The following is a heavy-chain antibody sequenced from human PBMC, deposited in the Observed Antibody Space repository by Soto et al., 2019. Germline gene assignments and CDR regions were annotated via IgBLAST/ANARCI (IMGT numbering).Heavy chain of an antibody. Sequence: SETLSLTCTVSGASINDFYWSWIRQTPGKGLEWVGFMYYSETTKYNPSPKGRVNMSLDTSKNQVSLHLKSVTAADTAVYYCARANSSTWYKLEYKWFDPWGQGTQVTVSS. CDR3: ARANSSTWYKLEYKWFDP. D-gene: IGHD6-13*01. CDR2: MYYSETT. V-gene: IGHV4-59*01. J-gene: IGHJ5*02. CDR1: GASINDFY.